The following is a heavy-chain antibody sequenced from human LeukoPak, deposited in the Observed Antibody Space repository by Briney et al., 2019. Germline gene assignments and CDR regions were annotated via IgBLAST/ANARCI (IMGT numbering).Heavy chain of an antibody. CDR1: GFTFSSYW. V-gene: IGHV3-7*01. CDR2: INHNGNVN. D-gene: IGHD3-16*01. CDR3: ATGGPGGFDY. J-gene: IGHJ4*02. Sequence: GGSLRLSCAASGFTFSSYWMNWARQAPGKGLEWVASINHNGNVNYYVDSVKGRFTISRDNAKNSLYLQMNSLRAEDTAVYYCATGGPGGFDYWGQGTLVTVSS.